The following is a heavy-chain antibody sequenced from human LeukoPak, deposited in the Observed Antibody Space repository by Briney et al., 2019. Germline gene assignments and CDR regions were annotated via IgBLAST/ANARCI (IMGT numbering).Heavy chain of an antibody. D-gene: IGHD2-2*01. CDR2: MNPNSGNT. Sequence: ASVKVSCKASGYTFTSYDINWVRQATGQGLEWMGWMNPNSGNTGYAQKFQGRVTMTRNTSISAAYMELSSLRSEDTAVYYCAREGSVPAAIYYYYYMDVWGQGTTVTVSS. CDR1: GYTFTSYD. CDR3: AREGSVPAAIYYYYYMDV. V-gene: IGHV1-8*01. J-gene: IGHJ6*03.